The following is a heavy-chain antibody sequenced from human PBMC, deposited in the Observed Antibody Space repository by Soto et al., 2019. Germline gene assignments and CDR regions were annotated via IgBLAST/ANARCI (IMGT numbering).Heavy chain of an antibody. V-gene: IGHV1-18*01. D-gene: IGHD3-10*01. CDR1: GYMFISYG. CDR3: VRDLDGSGSYYTDY. J-gene: IGHJ4*02. Sequence: ASVKVSCKASGYMFISYGINWVRQAPGQGLEWMGWISASNGNTKYAQNFQGRVTMTTDTSTSTAYMEMRSLRSDDTAVYYCVRDLDGSGSYYTDYWGPGTLVT. CDR2: ISASNGNT.